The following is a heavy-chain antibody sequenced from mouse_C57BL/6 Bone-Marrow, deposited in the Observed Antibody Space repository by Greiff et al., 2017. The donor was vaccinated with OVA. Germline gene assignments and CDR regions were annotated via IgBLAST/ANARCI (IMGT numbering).Heavy chain of an antibody. CDR2: IWRGGST. D-gene: IGHD1-1*01. Sequence: VQRVESGPGLVQPSQSLSITCTVSGFSLTSYGVHWVRQSPGKGLEWLGVIWRGGSTDYNAAFMSRLSITKDNSKSQVFFKMNSLQADDTAIYYCARMDTVVARGAMDYWGQGTSVTVSS. J-gene: IGHJ4*01. CDR1: GFSLTSYG. CDR3: ARMDTVVARGAMDY. V-gene: IGHV2-5*01.